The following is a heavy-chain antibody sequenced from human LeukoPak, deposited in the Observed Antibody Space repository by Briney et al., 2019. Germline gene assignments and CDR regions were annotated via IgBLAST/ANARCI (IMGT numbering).Heavy chain of an antibody. CDR2: IYYSGST. CDR1: GFTFSSYSMN. Sequence: PGGSLRLSCAASGFTFSSYSMNWVRQPPGKGLEWIGSIYYSGSTYYNPSLKSRVTISVDTSKNQFSLKLSSVTAADTAVYYCARLPRSIVGATNFDYWGQGTLVTVSS. D-gene: IGHD1-26*01. J-gene: IGHJ4*02. V-gene: IGHV4-39*01. CDR3: ARLPRSIVGATNFDY.